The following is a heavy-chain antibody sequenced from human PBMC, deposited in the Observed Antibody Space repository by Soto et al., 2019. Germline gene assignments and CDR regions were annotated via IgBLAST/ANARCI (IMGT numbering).Heavy chain of an antibody. J-gene: IGHJ6*04. CDR2: LYWDDDK. CDR3: VQSLCGGDCLQIYSSHSHSGLDV. CDR1: GLSLRTTGVG. D-gene: IGHD2-21*02. V-gene: IGHV2-5*02. Sequence: QITLKESGPTLVKPTQTLTLTCTFSGLSLRTTGVGVGWVRQPPGKALEWLALLYWDDDKRSSPSLKSRLTNTKDTSEKQVVLTMTNMDTVDTATYYCVQSLCGGDCLQIYSSHSHSGLDVWGEGTTVTVSS.